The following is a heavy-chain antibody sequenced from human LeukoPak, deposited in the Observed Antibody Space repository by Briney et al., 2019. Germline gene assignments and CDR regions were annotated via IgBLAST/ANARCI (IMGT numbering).Heavy chain of an antibody. V-gene: IGHV3-7*04. D-gene: IGHD3-3*01. CDR3: ARAYYDFWSGYYGDVCFDY. J-gene: IGHJ4*02. Sequence: GGSLRLSCAASGFTFSSYSMNWVRQAPGKGLEWVANIKQDGSEKYYVDSVKGRFTISRDNAKNSLYLQMNSLRAEDTAVYYCARAYYDFWSGYYGDVCFDYWGQGTLVTVSS. CDR1: GFTFSSYS. CDR2: IKQDGSEK.